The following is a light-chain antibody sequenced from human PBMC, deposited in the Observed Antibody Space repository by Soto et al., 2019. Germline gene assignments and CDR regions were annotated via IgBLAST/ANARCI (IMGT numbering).Light chain of an antibody. V-gene: IGKV1-12*01. CDR1: QDIDKW. Sequence: DIQLTQSPSAMSAPAGDRVSISCRASQDIDKWLAWFQQKPGKAPKLLISAASTLQNGVSSRFSGSGSGTDFTLTIQSLQPDDIGTYYCQQSSSFPHTFGQGTKLEIK. J-gene: IGKJ2*01. CDR2: AAS. CDR3: QQSSSFPHT.